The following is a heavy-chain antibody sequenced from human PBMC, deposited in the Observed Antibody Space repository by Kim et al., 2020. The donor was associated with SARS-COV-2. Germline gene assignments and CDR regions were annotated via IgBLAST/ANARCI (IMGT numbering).Heavy chain of an antibody. D-gene: IGHD1-1*01. Sequence: GGSLRLSCAASGFTFDDYAMHWVRQAPGKGLEWVSGISWNSGSIGYADSVKGRFTISRDNAKNSLYLQMNSLRAEDTALYYCAKLLTTHFDIWGQGTMVTVSS. CDR2: ISWNSGSI. V-gene: IGHV3-9*01. J-gene: IGHJ3*02. CDR3: AKLLTTHFDI. CDR1: GFTFDDYA.